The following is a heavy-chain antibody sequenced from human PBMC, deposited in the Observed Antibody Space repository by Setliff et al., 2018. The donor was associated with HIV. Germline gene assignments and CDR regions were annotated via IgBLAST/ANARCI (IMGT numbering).Heavy chain of an antibody. V-gene: IGHV4-59*11. CDR2: IHYSGSS. CDR3: AFGEDFWSGY. D-gene: IGHD3-3*01. J-gene: IGHJ4*02. CDR1: GGSITGHY. Sequence: SETLSLTCTVSGGSITGHYWSWIRQPPGKGLEWIGYIHYSGSSNYNPSLKSRVSISVDTSKKQVSLKLNSVTAADTAVYYCAFGEDFWSGYWGQGTLVTVSS.